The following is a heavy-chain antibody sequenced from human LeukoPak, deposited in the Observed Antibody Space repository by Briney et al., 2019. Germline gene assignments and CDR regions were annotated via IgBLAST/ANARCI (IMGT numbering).Heavy chain of an antibody. J-gene: IGHJ6*03. Sequence: GGSLRLSCTVSGFTVSSNSMSWVRQAPGKGLEWVSFIYSDNTHYSDSVKGRFTISRDNSKNTLYLQMNSLRAEDTAVYYCATPTPHSSDPSLYYYYMDVWGKGTTVTISS. CDR3: ATPTPHSSDPSLYYYYMDV. CDR2: IYSDNT. D-gene: IGHD3-10*01. V-gene: IGHV3-53*01. CDR1: GFTVSSNS.